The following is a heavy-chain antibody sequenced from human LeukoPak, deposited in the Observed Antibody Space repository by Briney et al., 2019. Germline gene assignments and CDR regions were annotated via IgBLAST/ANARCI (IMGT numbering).Heavy chain of an antibody. J-gene: IGHJ4*02. CDR2: IDWDDDK. CDR1: GFSLSTSGMR. D-gene: IGHD6-6*01. V-gene: IGHV2-70*04. Sequence: SGPALVKPTQTLTLTCTFSGFSLSTSGMRASWIRQPPGKALEWLARIDWDDDKFYSTSLKTRLTISKDTSKNQVVLTMTNMDPVDTATYYCARTLFEDSSSTHGYYFDCWGQGTLVTVSS. CDR3: ARTLFEDSSSTHGYYFDC.